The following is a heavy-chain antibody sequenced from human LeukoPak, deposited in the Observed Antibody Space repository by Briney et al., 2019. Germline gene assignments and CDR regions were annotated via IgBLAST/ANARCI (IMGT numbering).Heavy chain of an antibody. V-gene: IGHV1-2*02. CDR1: GYTFTGYY. D-gene: IGHD3-3*01. CDR2: INPNSGGT. CDR3: ARAPYDFWSGYYTERIDY. J-gene: IGHJ4*02. Sequence: ASVKVSCKASGYTFTGYYMHWVRQAPGQGLEWMGWINPNSGGTNYAQKFQGRVTMTRDTSISTAYMELSRLRSDDTAVYYCARAPYDFWSGYYTERIDYWGQGTLVTVSS.